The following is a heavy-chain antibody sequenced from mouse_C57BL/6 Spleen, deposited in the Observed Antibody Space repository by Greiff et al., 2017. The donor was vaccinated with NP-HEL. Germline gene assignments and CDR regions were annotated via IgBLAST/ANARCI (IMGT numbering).Heavy chain of an antibody. V-gene: IGHV5-17*01. Sequence: EVQVVESGGGLVKPGGSLKLSCAASGFTFSDYGMHWVRQAPEKGLEWVAYISSGSSTIYYADTVKGRFTISRDNAKNTLFLQMTSLRSEDTAMYYCARNYYYGSSYVKYYAMDYWGQGTSVTVSS. CDR1: GFTFSDYG. D-gene: IGHD1-1*01. J-gene: IGHJ4*01. CDR2: ISSGSSTI. CDR3: ARNYYYGSSYVKYYAMDY.